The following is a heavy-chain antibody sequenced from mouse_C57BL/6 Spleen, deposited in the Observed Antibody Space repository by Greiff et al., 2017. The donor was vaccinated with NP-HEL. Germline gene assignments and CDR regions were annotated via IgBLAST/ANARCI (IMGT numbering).Heavy chain of an antibody. CDR1: GYTFTSYW. Sequence: VQLQQPGAELVRPGSSVKLSCKASGYTFTSYWMHWVKQRPIQGLEWIGNIDPSDSETHYNQKFKDKATLTVDKSSSTAYMQLSSLTSEDSAVYYCARSPFGYGSSYPYFDYWGQGTTLTVSS. V-gene: IGHV1-52*01. J-gene: IGHJ2*01. CDR3: ARSPFGYGSSYPYFDY. CDR2: IDPSDSET. D-gene: IGHD1-1*01.